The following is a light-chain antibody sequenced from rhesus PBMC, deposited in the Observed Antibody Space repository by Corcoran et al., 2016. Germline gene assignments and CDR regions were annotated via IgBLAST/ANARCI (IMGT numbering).Light chain of an antibody. J-gene: IGKJ1*01. CDR1: QAITND. V-gene: IGKV1-21*01. CDR2: ESS. Sequence: DIQMTQSPSSLSASVGDRVTITCRASQAITNDLAWYQQNPGETPNLLIYESSSLQSGIPSRFSGSGSGTDFTLTISSLQPKDFATYYCQHYYSPPWTFGQGTKVDIK. CDR3: QHYYSPPWT.